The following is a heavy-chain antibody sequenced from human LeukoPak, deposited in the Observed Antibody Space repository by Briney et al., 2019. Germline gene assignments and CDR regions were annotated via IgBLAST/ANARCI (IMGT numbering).Heavy chain of an antibody. CDR2: ISGSGDNT. CDR1: GGSISSSSHY. D-gene: IGHD3-22*01. CDR3: AKGSYYDSSGSFYFDY. Sequence: ETLSLTCTVSGGSISSSSHYWGWIRQAPGKGLEWVSGISGSGDNTYYADSVKGRFTISRDNSKNTLYVQVNSLGTEDTAAYYCAKGSYYDSSGSFYFDYWGQGTLVTVSS. J-gene: IGHJ4*02. V-gene: IGHV3-23*01.